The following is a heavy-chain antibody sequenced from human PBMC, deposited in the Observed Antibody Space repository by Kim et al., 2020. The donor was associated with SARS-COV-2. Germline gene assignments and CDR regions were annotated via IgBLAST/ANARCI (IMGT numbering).Heavy chain of an antibody. Sequence: SQTLSLTCAISGDSVSINSAAWNWISQSPSIGLEWLGRTYYRSKWYNDYAVSVKSRITINPDTSKNQFSLQLNSVTPEDTAVYYCARGDLYCSSTSCKGYFQHWGQGTLVTVSS. V-gene: IGHV6-1*01. CDR3: ARGDLYCSSTSCKGYFQH. CDR2: TYYRSKWYN. J-gene: IGHJ1*01. D-gene: IGHD2-2*01. CDR1: GDSVSINSAA.